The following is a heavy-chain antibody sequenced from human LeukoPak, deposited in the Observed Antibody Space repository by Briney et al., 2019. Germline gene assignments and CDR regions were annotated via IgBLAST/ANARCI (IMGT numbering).Heavy chain of an antibody. Sequence: ASVKVSCKASGYTFTSYYMHWVRQAPGQGLEWMGIINPSGGSTSYAQKFQGRVTMTRDTSTSTVYMELSSLRSEDTAVYYCARDPALRDSSGYYAGYYFDYWGQGTLVTVSS. D-gene: IGHD3-22*01. V-gene: IGHV1-46*01. CDR1: GYTFTSYY. CDR3: ARDPALRDSSGYYAGYYFDY. CDR2: INPSGGST. J-gene: IGHJ4*02.